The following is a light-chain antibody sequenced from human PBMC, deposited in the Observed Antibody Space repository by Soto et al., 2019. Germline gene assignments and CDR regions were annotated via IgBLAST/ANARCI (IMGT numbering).Light chain of an antibody. CDR2: GNS. J-gene: IGLJ2*01. V-gene: IGLV1-40*01. CDR1: SSNIGAGHD. Sequence: QSVVTQPPSVSGAPGQRVTISCTGSSSNIGAGHDVHWYQQLPGTAPKLLIYGNSNRPSGVPDRFSGSKSGTSASLAITGLQAEDEADYYCQSYDSSLSPYVVFGGGTKVTVL. CDR3: QSYDSSLSPYVV.